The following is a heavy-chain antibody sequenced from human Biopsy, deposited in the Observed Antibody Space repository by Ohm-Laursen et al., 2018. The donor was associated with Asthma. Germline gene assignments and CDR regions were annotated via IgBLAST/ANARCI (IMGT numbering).Heavy chain of an antibody. V-gene: IGHV3-11*01. CDR2: INGKSNSI. J-gene: IGHJ4*02. CDR3: ARDSYSSGLYDDFES. Sequence: LRLSCAASGFTFSDYYMSWIRQAPGKGLEWISYINGKSNSIEHADSVKGRFTISRDNAKNSLYLQMNSLRAEDTAVYYCARDSYSSGLYDDFESWGQGTLVTVSS. D-gene: IGHD6-19*01. CDR1: GFTFSDYY.